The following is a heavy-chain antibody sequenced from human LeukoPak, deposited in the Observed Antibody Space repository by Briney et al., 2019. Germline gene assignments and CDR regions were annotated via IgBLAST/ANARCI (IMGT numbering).Heavy chain of an antibody. Sequence: PGGSPRLSCAASGFTFDDYAMHWVRQAPGKGLEWVSLISGDGGSTYYADSVKGRFTISRDNSKNSLYLQMNSLRTEDTALYYCAKDGENYGGNSGGFDYWGQGTLVTVSS. J-gene: IGHJ4*02. CDR2: ISGDGGST. V-gene: IGHV3-43*02. CDR1: GFTFDDYA. CDR3: AKDGENYGGNSGGFDY. D-gene: IGHD4-23*01.